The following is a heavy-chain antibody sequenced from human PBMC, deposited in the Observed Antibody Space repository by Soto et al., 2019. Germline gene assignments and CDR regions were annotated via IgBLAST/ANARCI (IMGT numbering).Heavy chain of an antibody. CDR1: GFKFSDYY. J-gene: IGHJ5*02. CDR3: AREGEYWFDP. V-gene: IGHV3-11*01. CDR2: ISSSGTTK. D-gene: IGHD3-16*01. Sequence: QVQLVESGGRLVKPGGSPRLSCVASGFKFSDYYMSWIRQAPGKGLEWVSSISSSGTTKDYADSVKGRFTISRDNAKNSLSLQMNSLRAEDTAVYYCAREGEYWFDPWGQGTLVTVSS.